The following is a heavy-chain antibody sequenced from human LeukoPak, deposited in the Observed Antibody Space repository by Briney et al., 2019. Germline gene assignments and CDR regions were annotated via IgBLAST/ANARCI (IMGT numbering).Heavy chain of an antibody. CDR2: IYNSGST. Sequence: KASETLSLTCAVSDGSISSYYWNWIRQPPGKGLEWIGNIYNSGSTDYNPSLKSRVTISVNLSKKLISLTLTSVTAADTALYYCARDKGPYWYFDLWGRGTLVTVSS. CDR1: DGSISSYY. V-gene: IGHV4-59*01. CDR3: ARDKGPYWYFDL. J-gene: IGHJ2*01.